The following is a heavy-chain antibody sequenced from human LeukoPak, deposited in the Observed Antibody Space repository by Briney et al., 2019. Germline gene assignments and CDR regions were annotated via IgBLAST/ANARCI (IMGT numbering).Heavy chain of an antibody. D-gene: IGHD2-2*01. V-gene: IGHV1-8*01. Sequence: ASVKVSCKASGYTFTSYDINWVRLATGQGLEWMGWMNPNSGNTGYAQKFQGRVTMTRNTSISTAYMELSSLRSEDTAVYYCARSEYCSSTSCYYTGAYNWFDPWGQGTLVTVSS. CDR1: GYTFTSYD. CDR2: MNPNSGNT. J-gene: IGHJ5*02. CDR3: ARSEYCSSTSCYYTGAYNWFDP.